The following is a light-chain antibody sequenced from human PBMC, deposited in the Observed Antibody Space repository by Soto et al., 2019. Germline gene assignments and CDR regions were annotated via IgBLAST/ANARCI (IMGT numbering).Light chain of an antibody. CDR2: RAS. CDR3: QQYGNSPT. Sequence: EIVLTQSPGTLSLSPGERATLSCSASQSVSINYLAWYQQKPGQAPKVLIYRASSRATGIPDRFSGSGSGTDFTLSISRLEPEDFAVYYCQQYGNSPTFGQGTKVDI. V-gene: IGKV3-20*01. CDR1: QSVSINY. J-gene: IGKJ1*01.